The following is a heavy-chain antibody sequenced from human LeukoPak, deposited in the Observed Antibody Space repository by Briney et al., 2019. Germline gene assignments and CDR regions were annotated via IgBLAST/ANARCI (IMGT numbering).Heavy chain of an antibody. D-gene: IGHD1-26*01. Sequence: GGSLRLSCAASGFTFDANAMHWVRQAPGKGLEWVSVISGDGASTYYADSVKGRFTISRDTSKDFLYLQMNSLTTDDTALYYCAKVRYRGSYFDYWGQGTLVTVSS. CDR3: AKVRYRGSYFDY. J-gene: IGHJ4*02. V-gene: IGHV3-43*02. CDR2: ISGDGAST. CDR1: GFTFDANA.